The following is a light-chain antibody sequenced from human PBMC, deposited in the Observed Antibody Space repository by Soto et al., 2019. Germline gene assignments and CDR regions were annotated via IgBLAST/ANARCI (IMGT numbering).Light chain of an antibody. CDR1: QSVSSK. CDR3: QQYNNWPLS. CDR2: GAS. V-gene: IGKV3-15*01. J-gene: IGKJ4*01. Sequence: EIVMTQSPATLSVSPGERATLSCRASQSVSSKLAWYQQKPGQAPRLLIYGASTRATRIPATSSGSGSGTEFTLTISSLQSEDFAVYYCQQYNNWPLSFGGGTKVESK.